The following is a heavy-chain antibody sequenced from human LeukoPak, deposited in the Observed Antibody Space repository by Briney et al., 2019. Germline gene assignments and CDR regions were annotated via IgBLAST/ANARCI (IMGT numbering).Heavy chain of an antibody. V-gene: IGHV3-48*04. CDR1: GFSFSSYS. CDR3: AREESSSSGYYFDY. J-gene: IGHJ4*02. D-gene: IGHD6-6*01. Sequence: GGSLKLSCAASGFSFSSYSMNWARQSPGKGLEWDSYISSSSSSTISYADSVKGRFTISRDNAKNSLYLQMNSLRAEDTAVYYCAREESSSSGYYFDYWGQGALVTVSS. CDR2: ISSSSSSTI.